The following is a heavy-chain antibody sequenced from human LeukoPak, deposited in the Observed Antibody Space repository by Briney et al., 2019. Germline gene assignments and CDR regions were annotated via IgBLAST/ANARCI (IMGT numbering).Heavy chain of an antibody. CDR2: IYYSGST. D-gene: IGHD2-2*01. J-gene: IGHJ4*02. CDR3: ARRGVVVPAAPDY. CDR1: GVSISSSSYY. V-gene: IGHV4-39*07. Sequence: SETLSLTCTVSGVSISSSSYYWGWIRQPPGKGLEWIGSIYYSGSTYYNPSLKSRVTISVDTSKNQFSLKLSSVTAADTAVYYCARRGVVVPAAPDYWGQGTLVTVSS.